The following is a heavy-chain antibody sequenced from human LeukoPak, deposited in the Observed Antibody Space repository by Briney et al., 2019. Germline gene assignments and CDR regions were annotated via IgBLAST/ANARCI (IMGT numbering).Heavy chain of an antibody. Sequence: SETLSLTCTVSGGSISSGDYYWSWIRQPPGKGLEWIGSIYYSGSTYYNPSLKSRVTISVDTSKNQFSLKLSSVTAADTAVYYCARPYTGYYDFWSGYSEPWGQGTLVTVSS. D-gene: IGHD3-3*01. J-gene: IGHJ5*02. V-gene: IGHV4-39*01. CDR1: GGSISSGDYY. CDR3: ARPYTGYYDFWSGYSEP. CDR2: IYYSGST.